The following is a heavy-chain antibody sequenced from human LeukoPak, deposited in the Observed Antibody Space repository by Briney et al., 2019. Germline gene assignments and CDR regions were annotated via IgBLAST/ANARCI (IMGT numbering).Heavy chain of an antibody. D-gene: IGHD3-10*01. CDR2: NTRT. CDR1: GFTFSTNP. CDR3: VKEHVDRALTRSFEI. Sequence: GGSLRLSCAASGFTFSTNPMSWVRQAPGKGLEWVSANTRTYYADAVKGRFTISRDNSKNTVFLQMNSLRAEDTAVYYCVKEHVDRALTRSFEIWGQGTVVTVSS. J-gene: IGHJ3*02. V-gene: IGHV3-23*01.